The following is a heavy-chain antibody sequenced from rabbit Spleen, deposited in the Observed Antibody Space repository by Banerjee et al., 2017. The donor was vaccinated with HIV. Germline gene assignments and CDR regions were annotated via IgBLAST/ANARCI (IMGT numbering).Heavy chain of an antibody. CDR1: GVSFSSYG. V-gene: IGHV1S47*01. Sequence: QEHLKESGGDLVKPGASLTLTCTASGVSFSSYGISWVRQAPGKGLEWIAYIYPDYGSTNYASWVNGRFTISLDNAQNTVFLQMTSLTAADTATYFCATNAAVISYLTLWGPGTLVTVS. CDR3: ATNAAVISYLTL. CDR2: IYPDYGST. D-gene: IGHD8-1*01. J-gene: IGHJ4*01.